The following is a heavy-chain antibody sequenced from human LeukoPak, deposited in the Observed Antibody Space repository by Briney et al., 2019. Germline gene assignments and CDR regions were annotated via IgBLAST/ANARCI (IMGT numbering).Heavy chain of an antibody. V-gene: IGHV3-7*01. Sequence: LAGGSLRLSCAASGFTLSGYWMSWVRQAPGKGLEWVANINEDGGERHYVDTVKGRFTISRDNAKNSLYLQMNSLRAEDTAVYYCARGGNLENWGRGTLVTVSS. CDR2: INEDGGER. J-gene: IGHJ4*02. CDR1: GFTLSGYW. CDR3: ARGGNLEN. D-gene: IGHD1-14*01.